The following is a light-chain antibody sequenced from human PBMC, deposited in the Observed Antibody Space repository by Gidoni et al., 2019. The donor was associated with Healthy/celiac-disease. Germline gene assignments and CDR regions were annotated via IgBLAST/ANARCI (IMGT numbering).Light chain of an antibody. Sequence: DIVMTQSPDSLAVSLGERATINCKSSQSVLYSSNNKNYLAWYQQKPGQPPKLLIYWASTRESGVPDRFSGSGSGTDFTLTISSLQAEDVAVYYCQQGGTFXQXTKVEIK. CDR1: QSVLYSSNNKNY. CDR2: WAS. CDR3: QQGGT. V-gene: IGKV4-1*01. J-gene: IGKJ1*01.